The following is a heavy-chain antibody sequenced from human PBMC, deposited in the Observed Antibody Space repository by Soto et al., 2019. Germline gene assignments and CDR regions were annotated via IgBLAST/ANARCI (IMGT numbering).Heavy chain of an antibody. J-gene: IGHJ5*02. CDR3: ARSQQLVLGVDP. CDR2: INAGNGNT. CDR1: GYTFTSYA. Sequence: QVQLVQSGAEVKKPGASVKVSCKASGYTFTSYAMHWVRQAPGQRLEWMGWINAGNGNTKYSQKFQGRVNITRDTSASTAYMELSSLRFEDTAVYYCARSQQLVLGVDPWGQGTLVTVSS. V-gene: IGHV1-3*01. D-gene: IGHD6-13*01.